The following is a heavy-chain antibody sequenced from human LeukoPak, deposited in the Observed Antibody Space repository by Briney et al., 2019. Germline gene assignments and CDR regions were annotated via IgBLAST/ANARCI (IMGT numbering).Heavy chain of an antibody. D-gene: IGHD6-13*01. J-gene: IGHJ2*01. CDR1: GYSFTNFW. CDR2: IYPDDSDT. CDR3: ARCSPIAAAEL. V-gene: IGHV5-51*01. Sequence: PGESLKISCKGSGYSFTNFWIGWVRQMPGKGLERMGIIYPDDSDTTYSPSFQGQVTISADRSISTAYLQWSSLKASDTAMYYCARCSPIAAAELWGRGTLVTVSS.